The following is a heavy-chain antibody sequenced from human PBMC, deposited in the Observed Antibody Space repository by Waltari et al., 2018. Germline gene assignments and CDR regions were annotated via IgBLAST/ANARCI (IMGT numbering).Heavy chain of an antibody. CDR1: GFTFSSYW. D-gene: IGHD4-17*01. V-gene: IGHV3-74*01. CDR3: ASGDYGDYVALDY. CDR2: INSDGSST. J-gene: IGHJ4*02. Sequence: EVQLVESGGGLVQPGGSLRLSCAASGFTFSSYWMHCVRQAPGKGLVWVSRINSDGSSTSYADSVKGRFTISRDNAKNTLYLQMNSLRAEDTAVYYCASGDYGDYVALDYWGQGTLVTVSS.